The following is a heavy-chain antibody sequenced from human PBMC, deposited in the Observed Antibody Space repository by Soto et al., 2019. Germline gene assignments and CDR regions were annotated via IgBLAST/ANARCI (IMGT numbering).Heavy chain of an antibody. Sequence: SETLSLTCTVSSGSISSYYWSWIRQPPGKGLEWIGYIYYSGSTNYNPSLKSRVTISVDTSKNQFSLKLSSVTAADTAVYYCARDADYHGSGSCLDVWGQGTTVTVSS. J-gene: IGHJ6*02. CDR2: IYYSGST. CDR1: SGSISSYY. V-gene: IGHV4-59*01. CDR3: ARDADYHGSGSCLDV. D-gene: IGHD3-10*01.